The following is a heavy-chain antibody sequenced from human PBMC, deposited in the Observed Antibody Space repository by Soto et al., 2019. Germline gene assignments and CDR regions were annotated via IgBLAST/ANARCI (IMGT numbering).Heavy chain of an antibody. J-gene: IGHJ5*02. CDR1: GFTFSSYA. CDR2: ISYDGSNK. Sequence: QVQLVESGGGVVQPGRSLRLSCAASGFTFSSYAMHWVRQAPGKGLEWVAVISYDGSNKYYADSVKGRFTISRDNSKNTLYLQTNSLRAEDTAVYYCARDRVGPWGQGTLVTVSS. CDR3: ARDRVGP. V-gene: IGHV3-30-3*01.